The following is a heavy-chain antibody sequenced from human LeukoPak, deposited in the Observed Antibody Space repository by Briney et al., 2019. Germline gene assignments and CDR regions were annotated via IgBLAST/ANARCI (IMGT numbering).Heavy chain of an antibody. CDR3: AKGGNDYGDYAVDY. V-gene: IGHV3-30*18. J-gene: IGHJ4*02. Sequence: GGSLRLSCAASGFTFSSYGMHWVRQAPGKGLEWVAVISYDGSNKYYADSVKGRFTISRDSSKNTLYLQMNSLRAEDTAVYYCAKGGNDYGDYAVDYWGQGTLVTVSS. D-gene: IGHD4-17*01. CDR1: GFTFSSYG. CDR2: ISYDGSNK.